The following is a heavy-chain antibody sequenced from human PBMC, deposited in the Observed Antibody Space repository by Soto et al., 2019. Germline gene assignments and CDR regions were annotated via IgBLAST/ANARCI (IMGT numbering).Heavy chain of an antibody. J-gene: IGHJ6*02. CDR3: ARDYVAYGMDV. Sequence: GGSLRLSCAASGFTFSSYSMNWVRQAPGKGLEWVSRINSDGSSTSYADSVKGRFTISRDNAKNSLYLQMNSLRAEDTAVYYCARDYVAYGMDVWGQGTTVTVSS. V-gene: IGHV3-74*01. CDR1: GFTFSSYS. CDR2: INSDGSST. D-gene: IGHD2-15*01.